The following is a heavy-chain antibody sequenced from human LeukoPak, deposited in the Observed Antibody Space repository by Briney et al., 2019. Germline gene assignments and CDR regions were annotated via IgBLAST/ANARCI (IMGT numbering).Heavy chain of an antibody. CDR3: AYTDMVRGAPPAFVI. CDR1: GYSISSGYY. CDR2: IYHSGST. J-gene: IGHJ3*02. D-gene: IGHD3-10*01. V-gene: IGHV4-38-2*01. Sequence: SETLSLTCAVSGYSISSGYYWGWIRQPPGKGLEWIGSIYHSGSTYYNPSLKSRVTISVDTSKNQFSLKLSSVTAADTAVYYYAYTDMVRGAPPAFVIWGQGTMVTVSS.